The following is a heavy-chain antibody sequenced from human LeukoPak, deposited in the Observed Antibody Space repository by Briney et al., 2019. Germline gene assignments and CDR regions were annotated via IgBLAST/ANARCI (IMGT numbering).Heavy chain of an antibody. V-gene: IGHV4-59*01. D-gene: IGHD1-26*01. CDR2: VHYSGST. CDR1: GGSIGTYY. J-gene: IGHJ5*02. CDR3: ARTLPLYSGSYHRGFDP. Sequence: SETLSLTCTVSGGSIGTYYWSWIRQPPGRGLEWIGYVHYSGSTRYSPSLKGRVTISVDTSKNQFSLKLSSVTAADTAVYYCARTLPLYSGSYHRGFDPWGQGTLVTVSS.